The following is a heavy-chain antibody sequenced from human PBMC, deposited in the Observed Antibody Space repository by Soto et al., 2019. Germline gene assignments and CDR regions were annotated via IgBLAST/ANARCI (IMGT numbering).Heavy chain of an antibody. CDR1: GGSISSSSYY. CDR3: ARQFPGSGYLSLGNAFDI. J-gene: IGHJ3*02. Sequence: SETLSLTCTVSGGSISSSSYYWCWIRQPPGKGLEWIGSIYYSGSTYYNPSLKSRVTISVDTSKNQFSLKLSSVTAADTAVYYCARQFPGSGYLSLGNAFDIWGQGTMVTVSS. CDR2: IYYSGST. V-gene: IGHV4-39*01. D-gene: IGHD3-22*01.